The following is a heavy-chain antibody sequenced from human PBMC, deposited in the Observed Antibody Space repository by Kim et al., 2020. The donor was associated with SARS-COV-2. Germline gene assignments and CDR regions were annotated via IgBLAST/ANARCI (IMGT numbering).Heavy chain of an antibody. CDR3: AKDRRLYYDFWTGYDRPRDGMDV. D-gene: IGHD3-3*01. Sequence: GGSLRLSCAASGFTFSSYAMNWVRQAPGKGPEWVSAISGSGGNTYYADSVKGRFTISRDNSKNTLYLQMNSLRAEDTAVYYCAKDRRLYYDFWTGYDRPRDGMDVWGQGTTVTVSS. CDR1: GFTFSSYA. CDR2: ISGSGGNT. J-gene: IGHJ6*02. V-gene: IGHV3-23*01.